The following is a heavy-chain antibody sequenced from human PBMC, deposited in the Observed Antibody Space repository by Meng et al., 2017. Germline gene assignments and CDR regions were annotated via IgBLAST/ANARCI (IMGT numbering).Heavy chain of an antibody. V-gene: IGHV1-18*01. D-gene: IGHD1-7*01. CDR2: ISAYNGNT. Sequence: QGQLVQSGAEVKKPGSSVKVSCKASGYTFTSYGISWVRQAPGPGLEWMGWISAYNGNTNYAQKLQGRVTMTTDTSTSTAYMELRSLRSDDTAVYYCARDPRITGTTLPDYWGQGTLVTVSS. J-gene: IGHJ4*02. CDR3: ARDPRITGTTLPDY. CDR1: GYTFTSYG.